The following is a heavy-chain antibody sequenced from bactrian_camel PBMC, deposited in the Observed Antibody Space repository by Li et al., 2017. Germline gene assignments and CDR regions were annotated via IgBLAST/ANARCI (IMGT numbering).Heavy chain of an antibody. Sequence: HVQLVESGGGLVQPGGSLRLTSVVSESGYTRRRMAWFRRAPGKEREGVAVLDSDGITKYSDSVKGRFIISKHNAKNTLFLQMDSLKPEDTAMYYCAAAQSYSRLCSSPKYMTDFASWGQGTQVTVS. CDR2: LDSDGIT. V-gene: IGHV3S53*01. J-gene: IGHJ6*01. D-gene: IGHD4*01. CDR1: ESGYTRRR. CDR3: AAAQSYSRLCSSPKYMTDFAS.